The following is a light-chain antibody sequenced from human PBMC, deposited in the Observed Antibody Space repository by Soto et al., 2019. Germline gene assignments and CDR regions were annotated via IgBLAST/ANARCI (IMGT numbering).Light chain of an antibody. Sequence: DIQMTQSPSSLSASVGDRVTITCRASQGISNYLVWYQQKQGKVPKHLIYAASTLQSGFPSRFSGSGSGTDFTLTIRRMQAEDVATYYCKDYNGSPWTFGQGTKVEIK. CDR2: AAS. J-gene: IGKJ1*01. CDR3: KDYNGSPWT. CDR1: QGISNY. V-gene: IGKV1-27*01.